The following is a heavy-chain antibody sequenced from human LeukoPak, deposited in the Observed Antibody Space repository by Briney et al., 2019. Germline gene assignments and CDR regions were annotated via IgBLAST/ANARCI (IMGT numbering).Heavy chain of an antibody. CDR1: GFTFNKFA. CDR3: AKDLSYYYDSSGLTAMYFDY. V-gene: IGHV3-23*01. Sequence: HPGGSLRLSCAASGFTFNKFAMSWVRQAPGKGLEWVSAISGSGGSTYYADSVKGRFTISRDNSKNTLYLQMNSLRAEDTAVYYCAKDLSYYYDSSGLTAMYFDYWGQGTLVTVSS. J-gene: IGHJ4*02. CDR2: ISGSGGST. D-gene: IGHD3-22*01.